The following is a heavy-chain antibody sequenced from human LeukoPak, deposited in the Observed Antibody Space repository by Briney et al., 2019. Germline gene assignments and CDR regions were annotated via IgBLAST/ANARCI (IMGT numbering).Heavy chain of an antibody. J-gene: IGHJ4*02. V-gene: IGHV1-2*02. CDR2: INPNSGGT. Sequence: ASVKVSCKASGYTFTGYYMHWVRQAPGQGLEWMGWINPNSGGTNYAQKFQGRVTMTRDTSISTAYMELSRLRPDDTAVYYCARTYGSGSPLGYWGQGTLVTVSS. CDR3: ARTYGSGSPLGY. D-gene: IGHD3-10*01. CDR1: GYTFTGYY.